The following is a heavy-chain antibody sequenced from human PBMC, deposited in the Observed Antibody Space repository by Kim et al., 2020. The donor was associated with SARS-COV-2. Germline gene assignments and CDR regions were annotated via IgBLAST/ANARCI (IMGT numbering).Heavy chain of an antibody. CDR1: GGSISSSSYY. CDR3: ARGFPPTDY. CDR2: IYYSGST. J-gene: IGHJ4*02. D-gene: IGHD4-17*01. V-gene: IGHV4-39*07. Sequence: SETLSLTCTVSGGSISSSSYYWGWIRQPPGKGLEWIGSIYYSGSTYYNPSLKSRVTISVDTSKNQFSLKLSSVTAADTAVYYCARGFPPTDYWGQGTLVTVSS.